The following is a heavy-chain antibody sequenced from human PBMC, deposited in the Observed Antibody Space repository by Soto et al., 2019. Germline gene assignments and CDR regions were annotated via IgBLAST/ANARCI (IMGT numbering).Heavy chain of an antibody. CDR3: ARSSGGSRNYYWFDP. V-gene: IGHV5-51*01. CDR1: GYSFSSYW. CDR2: IYPDDSGT. D-gene: IGHD3-10*01. J-gene: IGHJ5*02. Sequence: GESLKISCKRSGYSFSSYWIGWVRQMPGKGLEWMGIIYPDDSGTRYSPSFQGQVTISADKSISTAYLQWSSLKASDTAMYYCARSSGGSRNYYWFDPGGQGTLVTVSS.